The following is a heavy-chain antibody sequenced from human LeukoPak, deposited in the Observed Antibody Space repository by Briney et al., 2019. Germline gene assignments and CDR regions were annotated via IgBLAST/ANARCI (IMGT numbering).Heavy chain of an antibody. D-gene: IGHD1-1*01. CDR3: ARGTAEITH. CDR1: GSAFNYYW. Sequence: GESLRLSCAASGSAFNYYWMTWVRQAPGKGLEWVANIKQDGSEMYYMDSVKGRFTISRDNAKNSLYLQMNSLTAEDTAVYYCARGTAEITHWGQGILVTVSS. J-gene: IGHJ4*02. V-gene: IGHV3-7*01. CDR2: IKQDGSEM.